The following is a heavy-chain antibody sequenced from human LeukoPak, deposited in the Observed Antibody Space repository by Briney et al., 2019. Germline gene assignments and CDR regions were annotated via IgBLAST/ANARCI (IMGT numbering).Heavy chain of an antibody. CDR3: ARVGSSGQLVLTTDYYYGMDV. D-gene: IGHD6-6*01. V-gene: IGHV1-69*13. J-gene: IGHJ6*02. Sequence: ASVKVSCKASGGTFSSYAISWVRQAPGQGLEWMGGIIPIFGTANYAQKFQGRVTITADESTSTAYMELSSLRSEDTAVYYCARVGSSGQLVLTTDYYYGMDVWGQGTTVTVSS. CDR1: GGTFSSYA. CDR2: IIPIFGTA.